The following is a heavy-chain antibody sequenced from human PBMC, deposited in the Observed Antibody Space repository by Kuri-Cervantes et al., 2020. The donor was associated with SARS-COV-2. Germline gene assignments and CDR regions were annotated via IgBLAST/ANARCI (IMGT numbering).Heavy chain of an antibody. V-gene: IGHV3-74*01. CDR1: GFTFSGHR. J-gene: IGHJ4*02. D-gene: IGHD1-1*01. Sequence: GGSLRLSCAASGFTFSGHRIHWVRQAPGKGLVWVSRIDPDGSYTNNADSVKGRFTLSRDNAKNMLFLQMNSLRAEDTAVYYCVRDGDHWNFDYWGQGTLVTVSS. CDR2: IDPDGSYT. CDR3: VRDGDHWNFDY.